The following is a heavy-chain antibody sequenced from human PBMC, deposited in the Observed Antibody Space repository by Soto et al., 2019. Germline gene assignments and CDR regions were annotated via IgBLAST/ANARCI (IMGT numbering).Heavy chain of an antibody. J-gene: IGHJ4*02. D-gene: IGHD4-4*01. Sequence: GGSLRLSCAASGFTFSSYGMHWVRQAPGKGLEWVAVIWYDGSNKYYADSVKGRFTISRDNSKNTLYLQMNSLRAEDTAVYYCARTEEDSNYVFWNWGQGTLVTVSS. V-gene: IGHV3-33*01. CDR3: ARTEEDSNYVFWN. CDR1: GFTFSSYG. CDR2: IWYDGSNK.